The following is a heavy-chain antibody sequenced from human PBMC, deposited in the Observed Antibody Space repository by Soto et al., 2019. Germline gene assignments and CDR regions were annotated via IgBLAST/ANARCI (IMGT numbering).Heavy chain of an antibody. V-gene: IGHV4-38-2*02. CDR2: IYQSGST. CDR1: VYSISIGNY. J-gene: IGHJ4*02. CDR3: ARVLGATLYYFEC. Sequence: KPSETLSLTCPFSVYSISIGNYWGWIRQPPGKRLEWIGSIYQSGSTYYNQSLRSRATISVDTSKNQFSLKLSSVTAADTAVYYCARVLGATLYYFECWGQGILVSVSS. D-gene: IGHD1-26*01.